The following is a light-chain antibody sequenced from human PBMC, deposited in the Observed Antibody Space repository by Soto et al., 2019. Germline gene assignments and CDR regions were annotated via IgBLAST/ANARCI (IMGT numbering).Light chain of an antibody. J-gene: IGKJ1*01. CDR3: QKYNSAPWT. V-gene: IGKV1-27*01. CDR2: AAS. CDR1: QGISNY. Sequence: DIQMTQSPSSLSASVGDRVTITCRASQGISNYLAWYQQKPGKVPKLLIYAASTLQSGVPSRFSRSGSGTDFTLTISSLQPEDGATYYCQKYNSAPWTFDQGTKVEIK.